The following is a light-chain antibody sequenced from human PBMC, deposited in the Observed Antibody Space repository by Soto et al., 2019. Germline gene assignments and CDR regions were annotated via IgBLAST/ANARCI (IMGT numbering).Light chain of an antibody. V-gene: IGKV3-11*01. CDR1: QSVSYS. CDR3: QQRKNWEWT. J-gene: IGKJ1*01. Sequence: ELVLTQSPATLSLSPGERATLSCRASQSVSYSLAWYQQKPGQAPRLLIYDASNRATGIPARFSGSGSGTDFTLTISSLEPEDFAVYYCQQRKNWEWTFGQGTKVEIK. CDR2: DAS.